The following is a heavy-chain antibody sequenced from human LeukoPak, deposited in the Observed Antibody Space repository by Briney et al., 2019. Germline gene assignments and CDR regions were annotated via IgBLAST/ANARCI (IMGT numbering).Heavy chain of an antibody. Sequence: PGGSLRLSCAASGFSFSSYWMYWVRQAPGKGLVWVARIKSDGSNTNYADSVKGRFTISRDNAKNTLYLQMNSLRAEDTALYYCARGGDYPFDYWGQGTLVTVSS. V-gene: IGHV3-74*01. D-gene: IGHD4-17*01. J-gene: IGHJ4*02. CDR3: ARGGDYPFDY. CDR1: GFSFSSYW. CDR2: IKSDGSNT.